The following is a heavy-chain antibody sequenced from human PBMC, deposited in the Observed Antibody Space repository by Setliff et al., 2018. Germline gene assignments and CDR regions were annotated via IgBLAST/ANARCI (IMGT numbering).Heavy chain of an antibody. V-gene: IGHV4-59*02. D-gene: IGHD1-26*01. J-gene: IGHJ6*03. Sequence: SETLSLTCTVSGGSVRGYYWSWIRQPPGKGLEWIGYMYYSGDTNYNPSLKSRVTISADTSKNQFFLKMDSVTAADTAVYYCARVAGAKVNYMDVWGKGTTVTVSS. CDR2: MYYSGDT. CDR3: ARVAGAKVNYMDV. CDR1: GGSVRGYY.